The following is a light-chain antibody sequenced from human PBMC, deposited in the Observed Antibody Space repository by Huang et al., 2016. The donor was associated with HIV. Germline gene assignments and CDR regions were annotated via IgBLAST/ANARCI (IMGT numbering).Light chain of an antibody. CDR1: QSVSSSF. Sequence: EIVLTQSPGTLSLSPGERATLSCTASQSVSSSFLAWYQQKPGQAPRLLIYGASNRATGIPDRFSGSGSGTDFALTISRREPEDFAVYHCQQYDSSPMYTFGQGTKLEIK. CDR2: GAS. V-gene: IGKV3-20*01. J-gene: IGKJ2*01. CDR3: QQYDSSPMYT.